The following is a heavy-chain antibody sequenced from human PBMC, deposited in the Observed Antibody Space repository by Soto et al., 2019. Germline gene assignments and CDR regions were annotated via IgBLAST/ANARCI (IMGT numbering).Heavy chain of an antibody. J-gene: IGHJ4*02. Sequence: GGSLRLSCAASGFTFSSYGMHWVRQAPGKGLEWVAVISYDGSNKYYADSVKGRFTISRDNSKNTLYLQMNSLRAEDTAVYYCAKDPNFYDFWSGYYLDYWGQGTLVTVSS. CDR3: AKDPNFYDFWSGYYLDY. V-gene: IGHV3-30*18. CDR1: GFTFSSYG. D-gene: IGHD3-3*01. CDR2: ISYDGSNK.